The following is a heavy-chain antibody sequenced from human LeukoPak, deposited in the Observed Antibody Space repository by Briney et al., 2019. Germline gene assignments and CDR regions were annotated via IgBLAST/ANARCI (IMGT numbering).Heavy chain of an antibody. CDR3: ARYGIAAAGKGAYYYYCYMDV. V-gene: IGHV1-8*03. CDR1: GYTFTSYD. CDR2: MNPNSGNT. J-gene: IGHJ6*03. D-gene: IGHD6-13*01. Sequence: GASVKVSCKASGYTFTSYDINWVRQATGQGLEWMGWMNPNSGNTGYAQKFRGRVTITRNTSISTAYMELSSLRSEDTAVYYCARYGIAAAGKGAYYYYCYMDVWGKGTTVTVSS.